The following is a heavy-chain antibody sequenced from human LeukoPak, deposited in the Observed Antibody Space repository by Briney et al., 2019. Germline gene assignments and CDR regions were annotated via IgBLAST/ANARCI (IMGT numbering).Heavy chain of an antibody. CDR1: GFSFSTYD. CDR3: AKGEYGGDWTVDAFDI. Sequence: GGSLRLSCAASGFSFSTYDMSWVRQAPGKGLEWVSAIRGSGDNTYYVDSVKGRFTISRDNTKNTVYLQMNNLRVEGTAIYYCAKGEYGGDWTVDAFDIWGQGTMVTVSS. V-gene: IGHV3-23*01. D-gene: IGHD2-21*02. J-gene: IGHJ3*02. CDR2: IRGSGDNT.